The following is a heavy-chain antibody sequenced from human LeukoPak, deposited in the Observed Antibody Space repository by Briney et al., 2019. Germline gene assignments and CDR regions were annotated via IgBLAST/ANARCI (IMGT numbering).Heavy chain of an antibody. Sequence: GGSLRLSCAASGFTFSSYAMSWVRQAPGKGLEWVSAISGSGGSTYYADSVKGRFTISRDNSKNTLYLQMNSLRAEDTAVYYCAKDWDIVVVPAAMQRFDYWGQGTLATVSS. CDR2: ISGSGGST. J-gene: IGHJ4*02. CDR1: GFTFSSYA. D-gene: IGHD2-2*01. V-gene: IGHV3-23*01. CDR3: AKDWDIVVVPAAMQRFDY.